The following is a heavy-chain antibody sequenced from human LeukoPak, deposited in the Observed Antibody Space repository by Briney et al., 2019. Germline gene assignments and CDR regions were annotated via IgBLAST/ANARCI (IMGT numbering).Heavy chain of an antibody. Sequence: SVKVSCKASGGTFSSYAISWVRQAPGQGLEWMGGIIPIFGTANYAQKFQGRVTITADESTSTAYMELSSLRSEDTAVYYCARSQTTVTSYYYCYMDVWGKGTTVTISS. CDR3: ARSQTTVTSYYYCYMDV. V-gene: IGHV1-69*13. CDR1: GGTFSSYA. D-gene: IGHD4-17*01. J-gene: IGHJ6*03. CDR2: IIPIFGTA.